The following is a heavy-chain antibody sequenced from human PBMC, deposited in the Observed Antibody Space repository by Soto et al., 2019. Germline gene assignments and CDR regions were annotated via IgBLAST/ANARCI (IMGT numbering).Heavy chain of an antibody. CDR1: GGSISSGGYY. V-gene: IGHV4-31*03. CDR2: IYYSGST. D-gene: IGHD4-17*01. J-gene: IGHJ4*02. Sequence: SETLSLTCTVSGGSISSGGYYWSWIRQHPGKGLEWIGYIYYSGSTYYNPSLKSRVTISVDTSKNQFSLKLSSVTAADTAVYYCARERFGNSGDYYFDYWGQGTLVTVSS. CDR3: ARERFGNSGDYYFDY.